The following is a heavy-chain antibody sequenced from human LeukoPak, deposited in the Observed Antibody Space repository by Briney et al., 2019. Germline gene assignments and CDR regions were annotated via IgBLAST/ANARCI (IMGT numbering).Heavy chain of an antibody. J-gene: IGHJ3*02. Sequence: SETLSLTCTVSGGSISSYYWSWIRQPAGKGLEWIGRIYTSGSTNYNPSLKSRVTMSVDTSKNQFSLKLSSVTAADTAVYYCARGLYYYDSSGRTPVDALDIWGQGTLVTVSS. CDR3: ARGLYYYDSSGRTPVDALDI. D-gene: IGHD3-22*01. CDR2: IYTSGST. V-gene: IGHV4-4*07. CDR1: GGSISSYY.